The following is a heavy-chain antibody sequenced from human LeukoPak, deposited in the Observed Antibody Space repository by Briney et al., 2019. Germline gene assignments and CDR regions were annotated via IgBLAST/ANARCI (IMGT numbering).Heavy chain of an antibody. J-gene: IGHJ4*02. CDR2: ISSSSSNI. CDR3: VRVGRYGLPN. V-gene: IGHV3-21*04. D-gene: IGHD3-16*01. CDR1: GFSFMSFS. Sequence: GGSLRLSCAASGFSFMSFSMNWVRQAPGKGLEWVSSISSSSSNIYYAESVKGRFTVSRDNAKNSLYLQMSSLRAEDTAVYYCVRVGRYGLPNWGQGTLVTVSS.